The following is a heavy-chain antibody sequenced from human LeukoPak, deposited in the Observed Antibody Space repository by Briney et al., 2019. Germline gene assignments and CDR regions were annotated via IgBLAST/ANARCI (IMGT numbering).Heavy chain of an antibody. CDR1: GFTFSNYN. Sequence: GGSLRLSCGASGFTFSNYNMNWVRQAPGEGLEWVSSINSRSTYIFYDDSVMGRFTISRDNAKNSLFLQMNSLRAEDTAVYYCTRDETNGFDSWGQGTLVTVSS. CDR2: INSRSTYI. D-gene: IGHD1-14*01. J-gene: IGHJ5*01. V-gene: IGHV3-21*01. CDR3: TRDETNGFDS.